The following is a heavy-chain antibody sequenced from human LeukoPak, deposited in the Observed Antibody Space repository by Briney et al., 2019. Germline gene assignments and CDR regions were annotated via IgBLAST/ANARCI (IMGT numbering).Heavy chain of an antibody. V-gene: IGHV3-53*04. D-gene: IGHD2-15*01. Sequence: GGSLRLSCAASGFTVSGNDMSWVRQAPGKGLEWVSVIYSGADTYYADSVKGRFTISRHSSQNTVYLQMNSLRAEDTAVYYCARAQYCSGGSCYSGTLGSWGQGTLVTASS. CDR3: ARAQYCSGGSCYSGTLGS. J-gene: IGHJ5*02. CDR2: IYSGADT. CDR1: GFTVSGND.